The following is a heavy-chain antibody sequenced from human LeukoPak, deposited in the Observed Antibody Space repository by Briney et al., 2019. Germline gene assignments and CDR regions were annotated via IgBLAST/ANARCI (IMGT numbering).Heavy chain of an antibody. D-gene: IGHD3-22*01. CDR1: GYTFTGYY. CDR2: INPNSGGT. CDR3: AREYYYDSSGHFDY. V-gene: IGHV1-2*04. J-gene: IGHJ4*02. Sequence: ASVKVSCKASGYTFTGYYMHWVRQAPGQGLEWMGWINPNSGGTNHAQKFQGWVTMTRDTSISTAYMELSRLRSDDTAVYYCAREYYYDSSGHFDYWGQGTLVTVSS.